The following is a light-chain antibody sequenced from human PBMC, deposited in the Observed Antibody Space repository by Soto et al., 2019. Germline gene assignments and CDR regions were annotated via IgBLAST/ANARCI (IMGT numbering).Light chain of an antibody. CDR2: GVS. J-gene: IGKJ4*01. CDR1: QSVGSD. V-gene: IGKV3-20*01. CDR3: QQYGSIPLT. Sequence: EIVMTQSPATLSVSPGERATLSCRASQSVGSDLAWYQQKPGQAPRLLIYGVSRRATGIPDRFSGSGSETDFTLTINRLEPEDFAVYYCQQYGSIPLTFGGGTKV.